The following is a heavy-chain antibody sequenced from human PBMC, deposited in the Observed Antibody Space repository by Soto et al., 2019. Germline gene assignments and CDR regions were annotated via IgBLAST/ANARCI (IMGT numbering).Heavy chain of an antibody. D-gene: IGHD2-21*02. V-gene: IGHV1-69*13. CDR1: GGTFSSYT. CDR3: ARVQVVTPLGTFDY. CDR2: IIPIFGTA. Sequence: GASVKVSCKASGGTFSSYTISWVRRAPGQGLEWMGGIIPIFGTANYAQKFQGRVTITADESTSTAYMELSSLRSEDTAVYYCARVQVVTPLGTFDYWGQGTLVTVSS. J-gene: IGHJ4*02.